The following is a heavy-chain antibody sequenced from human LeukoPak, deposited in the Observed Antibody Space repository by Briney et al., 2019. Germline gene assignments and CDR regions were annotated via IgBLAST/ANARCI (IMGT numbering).Heavy chain of an antibody. CDR1: GFTFSSYA. D-gene: IGHD5-18*01. Sequence: PGESLRLSCAAAGFTFSSYAISWVRQAPGKGLEWVSAISGSGGSTYYADSVKGRFTISRDNSKNTLYLQINSLRAEDTAVYYCAKCGYSYGYAFDYWGQGTLVTVSS. V-gene: IGHV3-23*01. CDR3: AKCGYSYGYAFDY. CDR2: ISGSGGST. J-gene: IGHJ4*02.